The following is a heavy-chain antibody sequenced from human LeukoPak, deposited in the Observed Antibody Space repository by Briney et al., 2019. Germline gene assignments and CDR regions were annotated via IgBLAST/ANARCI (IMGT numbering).Heavy chain of an antibody. Sequence: ASVKVSCKASGYTFTGYYMHWVRQAPGQGLEWMGWINPNSGGTNYAQKFQGGVTMTRDTSISTAYMELSRLRSDDTAVYYCASAVTKVWAFDIWGQGTMVTVSS. J-gene: IGHJ3*02. CDR3: ASAVTKVWAFDI. D-gene: IGHD4-17*01. CDR2: INPNSGGT. CDR1: GYTFTGYY. V-gene: IGHV1-2*02.